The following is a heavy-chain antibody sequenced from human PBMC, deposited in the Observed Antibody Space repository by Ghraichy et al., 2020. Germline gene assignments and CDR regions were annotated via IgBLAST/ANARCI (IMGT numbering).Heavy chain of an antibody. CDR1: GFTFNTYD. CDR3: ARGMYYFASSGSDAFDI. CDR2: IGTTGDT. Sequence: GGSLRLSCAASGFTFNTYDMHWVRQATGKGLEWVSGIGTTGDTYYPGSMKGRFTISRENAKNSLYLQMNSLRAGDTAVYYCARGMYYFASSGSDAFDIWGQGTMVTVSA. V-gene: IGHV3-13*04. D-gene: IGHD3-22*01. J-gene: IGHJ3*02.